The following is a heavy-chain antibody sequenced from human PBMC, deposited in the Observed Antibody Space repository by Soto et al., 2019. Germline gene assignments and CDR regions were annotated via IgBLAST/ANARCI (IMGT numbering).Heavy chain of an antibody. Sequence: SETLSLTCTVSGGSISSSSYYWGWIRQPPGKGLEWIGSIYYSGSTYYNPSLKSRVTISVDTSKNQFSLKLSSVTAADTAVYYCARVNYGNYYYYYGMDVWGQGTTVTVSS. CDR3: ARVNYGNYYYYYGMDV. V-gene: IGHV4-39*01. D-gene: IGHD4-17*01. CDR2: IYYSGST. CDR1: GGSISSSSYY. J-gene: IGHJ6*02.